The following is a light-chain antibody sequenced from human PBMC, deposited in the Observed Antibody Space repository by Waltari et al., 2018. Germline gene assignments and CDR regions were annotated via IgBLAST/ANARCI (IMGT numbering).Light chain of an antibody. CDR2: NNS. CDR3: ASWDGSLAAYV. V-gene: IGLV1-44*01. CDR1: ASNIGSNA. J-gene: IGLJ1*01. Sequence: QSVLTQPPSASGTPVQRVTLSCSGGASNIGSNAVNWYQPPPGAAPKLVILNNSQRPSGVSDRFSGSTSGASASLAISGLQSDDEADYYCASWDGSLAAYVFGGGTKVTV.